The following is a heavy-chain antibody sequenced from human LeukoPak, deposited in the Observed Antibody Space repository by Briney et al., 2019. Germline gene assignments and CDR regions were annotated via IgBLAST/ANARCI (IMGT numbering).Heavy chain of an antibody. CDR1: GYTFTSYY. Sequence: EASVKVSCKASGYTFTSYYMHWVRQAPGQGLEWMRIINPSGGSTSYAQKFQGRVTMTRDTSTSTVYMELSSLRSEDTAVYYCARDRRYYYDSSGYIGPFDYWGQGTLVTVSS. V-gene: IGHV1-46*01. D-gene: IGHD3-22*01. CDR3: ARDRRYYYDSSGYIGPFDY. CDR2: INPSGGST. J-gene: IGHJ4*02.